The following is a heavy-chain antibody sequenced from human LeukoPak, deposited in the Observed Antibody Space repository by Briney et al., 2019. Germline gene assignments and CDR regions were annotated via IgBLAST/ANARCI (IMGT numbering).Heavy chain of an antibody. CDR2: MNPNSGDT. D-gene: IGHD3-10*01. Sequence: ASVKVSCKASGSTFISYDINWVRQATGQGLEWMGWMNPNSGDTGYTQRFQGRVTITRDTSISTAYMELSSLRSEDTAVYYCARGPYGTGSHFDFWGQGTLVTVSS. J-gene: IGHJ4*02. CDR1: GSTFISYD. V-gene: IGHV1-8*02. CDR3: ARGPYGTGSHFDF.